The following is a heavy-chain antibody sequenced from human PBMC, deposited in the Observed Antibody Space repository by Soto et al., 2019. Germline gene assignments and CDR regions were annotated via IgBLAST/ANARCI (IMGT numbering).Heavy chain of an antibody. CDR3: VREGRGSFDF. D-gene: IGHD5-12*01. CDR1: GFIFTNYA. J-gene: IGHJ3*01. V-gene: IGHV3-23*01. CDR2: IGGRGNSA. Sequence: PGGSLRLSCAASGFIFTNYAMNWVRQAPWKGLEWVSAIGGRGNSAYYADSVQGRFTISRDNSKNTLSLQMSSLTADDTAIYYCVREGRGSFDFWGRGTMVTVSS.